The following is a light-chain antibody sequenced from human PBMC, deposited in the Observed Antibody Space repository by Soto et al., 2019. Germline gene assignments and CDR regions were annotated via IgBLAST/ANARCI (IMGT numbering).Light chain of an antibody. V-gene: IGLV2-23*02. Sequence: QSVLTQPASVSGSPGQSITISCTGTSSDVGSYNLVSWYQQHPGKAPKVMIYDVDKRPSGVSNRFSGSKSGNTASLTISGLQAEDEADYYCCSYAGGSTYVVFGGGTQLTVL. J-gene: IGLJ2*01. CDR3: CSYAGGSTYVV. CDR2: DVD. CDR1: SSDVGSYNL.